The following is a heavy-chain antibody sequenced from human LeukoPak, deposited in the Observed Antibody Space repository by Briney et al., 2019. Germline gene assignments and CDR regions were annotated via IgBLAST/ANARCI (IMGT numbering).Heavy chain of an antibody. D-gene: IGHD3-3*01. J-gene: IGHJ4*02. CDR1: GGTFSSYA. CDR3: ARALRFLEWPLSFDY. CDR2: INPSGGST. V-gene: IGHV1-46*01. Sequence: GASVKVSCKASGGTFSSYAISWVRQAPGQGLEWMGIINPSGGSTSYAQKFQGRVTMTRDTSTSTVYMELSSLRSEDTAVYYCARALRFLEWPLSFDYWGQGTLVTVSS.